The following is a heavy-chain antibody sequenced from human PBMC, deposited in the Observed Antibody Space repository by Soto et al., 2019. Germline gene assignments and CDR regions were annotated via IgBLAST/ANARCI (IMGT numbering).Heavy chain of an antibody. CDR1: GGPISSYY. CDR2: IYYSGST. J-gene: IGHJ4*02. CDR3: AGGSSGWPPRLDY. V-gene: IGHV4-59*01. D-gene: IGHD6-19*01. Sequence: QVQLQESGPGLVKPSETLSLNCTVSGGPISSYYWSWIRQSPGKGLEWIGYIYYSGSTNYNPSLKSRVPISVDTSKTQFSLELSSVTAADTAVYYCAGGSSGWPPRLDYWGQGTLVTVSS.